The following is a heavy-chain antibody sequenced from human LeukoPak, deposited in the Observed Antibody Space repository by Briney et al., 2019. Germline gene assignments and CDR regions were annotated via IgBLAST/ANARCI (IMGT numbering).Heavy chain of an antibody. CDR1: GGTFSSYA. CDR3: ARDGSYCGGDCYNYYFDY. CDR2: IIPIFGTA. V-gene: IGHV1-69*13. J-gene: IGHJ4*02. Sequence: SVKVSCKASGGTFSSYAISWVRQAPGQGLEWMGGIIPIFGTANYAQKFQGRVTITADESTSTAYMELSSLRSEDTAVYYCARDGSYCGGDCYNYYFDYWGQGTLVTVSS. D-gene: IGHD2-21*02.